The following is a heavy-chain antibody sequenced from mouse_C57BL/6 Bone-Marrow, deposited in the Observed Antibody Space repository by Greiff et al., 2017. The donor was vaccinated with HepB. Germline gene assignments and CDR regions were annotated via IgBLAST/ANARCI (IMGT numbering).Heavy chain of an antibody. CDR2: ISTYYGDA. CDR3: ARNPFYYGSSYWYFDV. CDR1: GYTFTDYA. Sequence: QVHVKQSGPELVRPGVSVKISCKGSGYTFTDYAMHWVKQSHAKSLEWIGVISTYYGDASYNQKFKDKATMTVDKSSSTAYMELARLTSEDSAVYYCARNPFYYGSSYWYFDVWGTGTTVTVSS. D-gene: IGHD1-1*01. V-gene: IGHV1-67*01. J-gene: IGHJ1*03.